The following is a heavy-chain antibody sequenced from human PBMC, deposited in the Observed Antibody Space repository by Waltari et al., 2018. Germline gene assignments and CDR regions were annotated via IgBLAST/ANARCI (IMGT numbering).Heavy chain of an antibody. V-gene: IGHV4-61*02. CDR1: GGSISSGSYY. J-gene: IGHJ4*02. Sequence: QVQLQESGPGLVKPSQTLSLTCTVSGGSISSGSYYWSWIRQPAGKGLEWIGRIYTSGSTNYNPSLKSRVTISVDTSKNQFSLKLSSVTAADTAVYYCARESVGWTTKYFDYWGQGTLVTVSS. CDR2: IYTSGST. D-gene: IGHD1-1*01. CDR3: ARESVGWTTKYFDY.